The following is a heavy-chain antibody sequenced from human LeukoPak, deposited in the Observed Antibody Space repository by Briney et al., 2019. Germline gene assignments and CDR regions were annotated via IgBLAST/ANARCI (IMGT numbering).Heavy chain of an antibody. D-gene: IGHD2-2*01. CDR2: IYTSGST. Sequence: SETLSLTCTVSGGSISSYYWSWIRQPAGKGLEWIGRIYTSGSTNYNPSLKSRVTISVDTSKNQFSLKLSSVTAADTAVYYCARGVGYCSSTSCPPDAFDIWGQGTMVTVSS. CDR1: GGSISSYY. J-gene: IGHJ3*02. CDR3: ARGVGYCSSTSCPPDAFDI. V-gene: IGHV4-4*07.